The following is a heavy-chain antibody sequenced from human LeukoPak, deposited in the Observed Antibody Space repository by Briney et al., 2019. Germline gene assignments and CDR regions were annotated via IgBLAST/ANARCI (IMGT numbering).Heavy chain of an antibody. J-gene: IGHJ6*03. Sequence: ASVKVSCKASGGTFNCHAISWARQAPGQGLEWMGGIMPLFGTANYAQEFQGRVTFTTDESASTAYMEVSSLRSEDTAVYYCASGSLGDGYGVGDYYQYMDVWGKGTMVTVSS. CDR2: IMPLFGTA. V-gene: IGHV1-69*05. CDR1: GGTFNCHA. CDR3: ASGSLGDGYGVGDYYQYMDV. D-gene: IGHD5-24*01.